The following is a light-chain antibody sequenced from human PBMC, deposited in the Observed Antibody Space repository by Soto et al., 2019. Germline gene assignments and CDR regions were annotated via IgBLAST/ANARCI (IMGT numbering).Light chain of an antibody. CDR2: EVS. CDR3: CSYTGTSTPSYV. V-gene: IGLV2-14*01. Sequence: QSALTQPASVSGSPGQSITISCTGSSSDIGAYDSVSWYQQHPGKAPRLVIYEVSDRPSGVSNRFSGSKSGNTASLTISGLQAEDEADYYCCSYTGTSTPSYVFGTGTKVTVL. CDR1: SSDIGAYDS. J-gene: IGLJ1*01.